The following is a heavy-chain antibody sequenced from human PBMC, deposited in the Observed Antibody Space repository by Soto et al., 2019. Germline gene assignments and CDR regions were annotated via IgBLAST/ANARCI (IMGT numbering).Heavy chain of an antibody. Sequence: SETLSLTCAVSGGSISSSNWWSWVRQPPGKGLEWIGEIYHSGSTNYNPSLKSRVTISVDKSKNQFSLKLSSVTAADTAVYYCASLYVVGEFSYYYYGMDVWGQGTTVTVSS. J-gene: IGHJ6*02. CDR1: GGSISSSNW. CDR3: ASLYVVGEFSYYYYGMDV. D-gene: IGHD3-10*01. V-gene: IGHV4-4*02. CDR2: IYHSGST.